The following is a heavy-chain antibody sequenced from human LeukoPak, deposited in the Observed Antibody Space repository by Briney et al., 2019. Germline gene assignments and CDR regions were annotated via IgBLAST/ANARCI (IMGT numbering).Heavy chain of an antibody. CDR2: VNHSGST. V-gene: IGHV4-34*01. Sequence: SETLSLTCAVYGGSFSGYYWSWIRQPPGKGLEWIGEVNHSGSTNYNPSLKSRVTISVDTSKNQFSLKLSSVTAADTAVYYCARDRYGDAIDYWGQGTLVTVSS. D-gene: IGHD4-17*01. J-gene: IGHJ4*02. CDR1: GGSFSGYY. CDR3: ARDRYGDAIDY.